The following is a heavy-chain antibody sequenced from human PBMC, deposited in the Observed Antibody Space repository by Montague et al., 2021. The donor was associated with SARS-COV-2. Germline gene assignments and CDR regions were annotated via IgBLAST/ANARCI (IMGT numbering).Heavy chain of an antibody. CDR3: ARGLPVTTLFYYFGMDV. CDR1: GGSFSGNY. Sequence: LSLTCAVYGGSFSGNYWSWIRQPPGKGLEWIGEINHYGSTNYNPSLKSRVTMSVDTSNNQFSLKLSSVTAADTAVYYCARGLPVTTLFYYFGMDVWGQGTTVTVSS. CDR2: INHYGST. V-gene: IGHV4-34*01. D-gene: IGHD4-11*01. J-gene: IGHJ6*02.